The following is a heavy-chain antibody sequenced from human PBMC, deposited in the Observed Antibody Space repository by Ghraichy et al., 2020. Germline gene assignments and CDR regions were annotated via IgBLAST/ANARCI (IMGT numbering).Heavy chain of an antibody. J-gene: IGHJ3*02. V-gene: IGHV1-69*02. Sequence: SVKVSCKASGGTFSSYTISWVRQAPGQGLEWMGRIIPILGIANYAQKFQGRVTITADKSTSTAYMELSSLRSEDTAVYYCARAMVTNTDAFDIWGQGTMVTVSS. CDR3: ARAMVTNTDAFDI. CDR1: GGTFSSYT. CDR2: IIPILGIA. D-gene: IGHD5-18*01.